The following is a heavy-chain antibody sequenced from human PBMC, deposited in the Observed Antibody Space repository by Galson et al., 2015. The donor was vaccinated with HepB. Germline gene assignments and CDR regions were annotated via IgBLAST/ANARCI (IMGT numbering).Heavy chain of an antibody. Sequence: SLRLSCAASGFTFSNAWMSWVRQAPGKGLEWVGRIKSKTDGGTTDYAAPVKGRFTISRDDSKNTLYLQMNSLRAEDTAVYYCARDWPGYSSGWPSKSYYYYGMDVWGQGTTVTVSS. CDR2: IKSKTDGGTT. CDR1: GFTFSNAW. D-gene: IGHD6-19*01. J-gene: IGHJ6*02. V-gene: IGHV3-15*01. CDR3: ARDWPGYSSGWPSKSYYYYGMDV.